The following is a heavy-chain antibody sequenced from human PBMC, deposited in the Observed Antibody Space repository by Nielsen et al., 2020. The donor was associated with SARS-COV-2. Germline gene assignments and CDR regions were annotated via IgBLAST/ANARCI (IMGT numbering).Heavy chain of an antibody. J-gene: IGHJ4*02. CDR3: ARGYCSGGSCYSPDY. Sequence: SETLSLTCTVSGGSISSHYWTWIRQFPEKGMEWIGYNYYSGSTNYNPSLKSRVTISIDTSNNQFSLKLSSVTAADTAVYYCARGYCSGGSCYSPDYWGQGTLVTVSS. CDR2: NYYSGST. V-gene: IGHV4-59*11. CDR1: GGSISSHY. D-gene: IGHD2-15*01.